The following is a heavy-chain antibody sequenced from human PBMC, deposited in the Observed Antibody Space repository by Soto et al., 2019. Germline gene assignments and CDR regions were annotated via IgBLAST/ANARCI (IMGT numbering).Heavy chain of an antibody. V-gene: IGHV4-59*01. CDR2: IYYSGST. Sequence: SETLSLTCTVSGGSISSYHWSWIRQPPGKGLEWIGYIYYSGSTNYNPSLKSRVTISVDTSKNQFSLKLSSVTAADTAVYYCARGTSYYYYYMDVWGKGTTVTVSS. CDR3: ARGTSYYYYYMDV. J-gene: IGHJ6*03. CDR1: GGSISSYH.